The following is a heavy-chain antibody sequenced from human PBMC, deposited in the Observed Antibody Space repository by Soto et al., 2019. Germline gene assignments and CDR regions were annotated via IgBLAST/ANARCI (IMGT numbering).Heavy chain of an antibody. CDR1: GFTFSSYG. D-gene: IGHD6-19*01. Sequence: QVQLVESGGGVVQPGRSLRLSCAASGFTFSSYGMHWVRQAPGKGLEWVAVISYDGSNKYYADSVKGRFTISRDNSKNTLYLQMNSLGAEDTAVYYCANSAAVAGPYGMDVWGQGTTVTVSS. V-gene: IGHV3-30*18. J-gene: IGHJ6*02. CDR3: ANSAAVAGPYGMDV. CDR2: ISYDGSNK.